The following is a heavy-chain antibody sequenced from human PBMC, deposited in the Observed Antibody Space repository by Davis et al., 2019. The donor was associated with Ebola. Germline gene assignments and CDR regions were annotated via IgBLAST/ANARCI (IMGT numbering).Heavy chain of an antibody. Sequence: GESLKISCAASGFTFSSYSMNWVRQAPGKGLEWVSSISSSSSYIYYADSVKGRFTISRDNAKNSLYLQMNSLRAEDTAVYYCAKGQLRGWSNYWGQGTLVTVSS. V-gene: IGHV3-21*01. CDR3: AKGQLRGWSNY. CDR2: ISSSSSYI. J-gene: IGHJ4*02. CDR1: GFTFSSYS. D-gene: IGHD6-19*01.